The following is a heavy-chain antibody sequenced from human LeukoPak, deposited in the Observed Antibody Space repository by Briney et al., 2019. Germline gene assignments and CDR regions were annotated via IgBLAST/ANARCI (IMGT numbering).Heavy chain of an antibody. V-gene: IGHV3-23*01. CDR3: AALDYDILTGYSVDFDY. J-gene: IGHJ4*02. D-gene: IGHD3-9*01. CDR2: ISGSGGST. CDR1: GFTFSSYA. Sequence: GGSLRLSCAASGFTFSSYAMSWVRQAPGKGLEWVAAISGSGGSTYYADSVKGRFTISRDNSKNTLYLQMNSLRAEDTAVYSCAALDYDILTGYSVDFDYWGQGTLVTVSS.